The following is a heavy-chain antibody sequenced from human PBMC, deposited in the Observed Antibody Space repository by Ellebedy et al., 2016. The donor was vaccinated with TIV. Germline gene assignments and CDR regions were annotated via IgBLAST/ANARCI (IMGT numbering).Heavy chain of an antibody. V-gene: IGHV1-3*01. CDR3: ARDGYSSGWYRFSFGDY. J-gene: IGHJ4*02. CDR1: GYTFTSYT. D-gene: IGHD6-19*01. Sequence: ASVKVSCXASGYTFTSYTIHWVRQAPGQRLEWMGWINAGNGNTKYSQKFQGRVTITRDTSASTAYMELSSLRSEDTAVYYCARDGYSSGWYRFSFGDYWGQGTLVTVSS. CDR2: INAGNGNT.